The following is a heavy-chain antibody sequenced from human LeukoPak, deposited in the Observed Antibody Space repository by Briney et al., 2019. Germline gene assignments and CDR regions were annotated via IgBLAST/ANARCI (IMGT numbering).Heavy chain of an antibody. D-gene: IGHD3-10*01. J-gene: IGHJ6*02. CDR3: ASSNYGSGKRYYGMDV. CDR1: GFTFSDYY. CDR2: ISSSGSTI. V-gene: IGHV3-11*01. Sequence: PGGSLRLSCAASGFTFSDYYMSWIRQAPGKGLEWVSYISSSGSTIYYADSVKGRFTISRDNAKNSLYPQMNSLRAEDTAVYYCASSNYGSGKRYYGMDVWGQGTTVTVSS.